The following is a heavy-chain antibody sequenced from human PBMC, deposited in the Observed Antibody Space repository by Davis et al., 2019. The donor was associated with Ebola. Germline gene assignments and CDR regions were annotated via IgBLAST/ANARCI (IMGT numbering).Heavy chain of an antibody. CDR2: LIPIFGSP. J-gene: IGHJ4*02. Sequence: AASVKVSCKAAGGTLRTHGMSWVRQAPGQGLEWMGGLIPIFGSPNYAQKFQGRITIIADESTSTAYVELSSLRSEDTAVYYCAAGSDTAKFDQWGQGTLVTVSS. V-gene: IGHV1-69*13. D-gene: IGHD5-18*01. CDR1: GGTLRTHG. CDR3: AAGSDTAKFDQ.